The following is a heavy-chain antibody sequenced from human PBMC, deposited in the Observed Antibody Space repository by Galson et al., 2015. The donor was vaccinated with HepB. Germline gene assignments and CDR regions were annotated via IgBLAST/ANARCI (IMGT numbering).Heavy chain of an antibody. Sequence: SLRLSCAASGFTFSSYSMNWVRQAPGKGLEWVSSISSSSSYIYYADSVKGRFTISRDNAKNSLYLQMNSLRAEDTAVYYCARAQGINDAFDIWGQGTMVTVSS. J-gene: IGHJ3*02. D-gene: IGHD1-14*01. CDR3: ARAQGINDAFDI. V-gene: IGHV3-21*01. CDR2: ISSSSSYI. CDR1: GFTFSSYS.